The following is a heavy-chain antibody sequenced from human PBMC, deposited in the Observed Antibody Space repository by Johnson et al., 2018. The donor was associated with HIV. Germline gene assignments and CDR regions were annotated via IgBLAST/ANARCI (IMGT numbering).Heavy chain of an antibody. V-gene: IGHV3-30*02. Sequence: QVQLVESGGGLVQPGGSLRLSCAASGFTFSSYGMHWVRQAPGKGLEWVAFIRYDGSNQYYADSVKGRFTISRDISKNTLYLQMSSLRTEDTAVYFCARDSDVLPGYTGPEDAFDIWGQGTLVTVSS. J-gene: IGHJ3*02. CDR2: IRYDGSNQ. D-gene: IGHD3-9*01. CDR1: GFTFSSYG. CDR3: ARDSDVLPGYTGPEDAFDI.